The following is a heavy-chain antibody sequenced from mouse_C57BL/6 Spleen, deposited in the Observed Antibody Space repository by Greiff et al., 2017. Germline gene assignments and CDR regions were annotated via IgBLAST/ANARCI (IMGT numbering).Heavy chain of an antibody. CDR3: AREGITTVVAPPYAMDY. CDR2: IYPGDGDT. Sequence: QVQLQQPGAELVKPGASVKISCKASGYAFSSYWMNWVKQRPGKGLEWIGQIYPGDGDTNYNGKFKGKATLTADKSSSTAYMQLSSLTSEDSAVSFGAREGITTVVAPPYAMDYWGQGTSVTVSS. D-gene: IGHD1-1*01. V-gene: IGHV1-80*01. CDR1: GYAFSSYW. J-gene: IGHJ4*01.